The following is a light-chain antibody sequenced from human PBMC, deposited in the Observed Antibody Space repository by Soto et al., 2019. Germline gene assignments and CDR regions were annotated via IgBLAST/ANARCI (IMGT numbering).Light chain of an antibody. Sequence: QSVLTQPPSLSGAPVQRVTISCTGSSSNIGAGYDVHWYQQLPGTAPKLLIYGNSNRPSGVPDRFSGSKSGTSASLAITGIPDEDEADYYCQSYDSRLSGVVFGGGTKLTVL. CDR1: SSNIGAGYD. J-gene: IGLJ2*01. V-gene: IGLV1-40*01. CDR3: QSYDSRLSGVV. CDR2: GNS.